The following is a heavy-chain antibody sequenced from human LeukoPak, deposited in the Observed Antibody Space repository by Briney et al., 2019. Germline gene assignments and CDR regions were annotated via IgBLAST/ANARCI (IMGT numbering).Heavy chain of an antibody. CDR2: ISGSGGST. D-gene: IGHD1-14*01. Sequence: GGSLRLSCAASGFTFSSYAMSWVRQAPGKGLEWVSAISGSGGSTYYADSVRGRFTISRDNSKNTLYLQMNSLRAEDTAVYYCAKDDLIAEEPALRAYWGQGTLVTVSS. CDR3: AKDDLIAEEPALRAY. V-gene: IGHV3-23*01. J-gene: IGHJ4*02. CDR1: GFTFSSYA.